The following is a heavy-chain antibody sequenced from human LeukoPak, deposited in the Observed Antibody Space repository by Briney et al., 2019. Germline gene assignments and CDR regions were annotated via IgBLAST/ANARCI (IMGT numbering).Heavy chain of an antibody. CDR1: GYTLTELS. V-gene: IGHV1-24*01. J-gene: IGHJ3*02. CDR3: ATPDYYDKGAFDI. CDR2: FDPEDGET. Sequence: ASVNVSCKVSGYTLTELSMHWVRQAPGKGLEWMGGFDPEDGETIYAQKFQGRVTMTEDTSTDTAYMELSSLRSEDTAVYYCATPDYYDKGAFDIWGQGTMVTVSS. D-gene: IGHD3-22*01.